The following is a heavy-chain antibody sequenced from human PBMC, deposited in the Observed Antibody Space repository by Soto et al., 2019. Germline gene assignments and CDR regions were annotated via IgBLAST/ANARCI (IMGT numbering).Heavy chain of an antibody. CDR3: AKEIETDYYDSSALTS. CDR2: ISGSGGST. V-gene: IGHV3-23*01. CDR1: GFTFSSYA. Sequence: GSLRLSCVASGFTFSSYAMSWVRQAPGKGLEWVSAISGSGGSTYYADSVKGRFTISRDNSKNTLYLQMNSLRAEDTAVYYCAKEIETDYYDSSALTSWGQGTLVTVSS. J-gene: IGHJ5*02. D-gene: IGHD3-22*01.